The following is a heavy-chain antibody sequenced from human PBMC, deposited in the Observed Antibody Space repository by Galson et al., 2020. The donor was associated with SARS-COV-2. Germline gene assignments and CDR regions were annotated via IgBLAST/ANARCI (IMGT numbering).Heavy chain of an antibody. CDR2: IWHDGSYK. V-gene: IGHV3-33*01. D-gene: IGHD1-26*01. CDR1: GFTFSSYG. J-gene: IGHJ3*02. Sequence: GGSLRLSCEASGFTFSSYGMHWVRQAPGKGLEGVAGIWHDGSYKYYVDSVNGRFTISRDNSKNTLFLQMNSLRAEDTAVYYCARGGIMGGTIRGVFDIWGQGTVVTVSS. CDR3: ARGGIMGGTIRGVFDI.